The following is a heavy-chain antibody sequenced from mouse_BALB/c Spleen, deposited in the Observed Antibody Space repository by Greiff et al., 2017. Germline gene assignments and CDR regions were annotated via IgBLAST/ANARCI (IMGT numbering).Heavy chain of an antibody. V-gene: IGHV3-2*02. CDR2: ISYSGST. Sequence: EVKLEESGPGLVKPSQSLSLTCTVTGYSITSDYAWNWIRQFPGNKLEWMGYISYSGSTSYNPSLKSRISITRDTSKNQFFLQLNSVTTEDTATYYCASLNWDFAYWGQGTLVTVSA. J-gene: IGHJ3*01. CDR3: ASLNWDFAY. D-gene: IGHD4-1*01. CDR1: GYSITSDYA.